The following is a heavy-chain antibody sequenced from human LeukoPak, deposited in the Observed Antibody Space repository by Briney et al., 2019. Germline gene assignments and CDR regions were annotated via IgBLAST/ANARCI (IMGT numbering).Heavy chain of an antibody. V-gene: IGHV1-69*04. CDR1: GDTFSNYA. CDR3: AREGDLVVSNWFLP. J-gene: IGHJ5*02. Sequence: SVKVSCKTSGDTFSNYAFSWVRQAPGQGLEWMGRIIPVLWTSNYAQKFQGRLTITADKSTSTVYMELSSLRSEDTAVYYCAREGDLVVSNWFLPWGQGSLVKVSS. CDR2: IIPVLWTS. D-gene: IGHD3-22*01.